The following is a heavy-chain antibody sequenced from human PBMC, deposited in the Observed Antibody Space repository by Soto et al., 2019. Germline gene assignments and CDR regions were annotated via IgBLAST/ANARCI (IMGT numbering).Heavy chain of an antibody. CDR2: ISVSGVST. CDR3: AKDGVSGRYYFYFDY. Sequence: GGSLRLSCAASGFTFSSYAMGWVRQAPGKGLEWVSAISVSGVSTYYADSVKGRFTTSRDNSKHTLYLQMNRLRAEDTAVYYCAKDGVSGRYYFYFDYWGQGALVTVSS. V-gene: IGHV3-23*01. CDR1: GFTFSSYA. D-gene: IGHD1-26*01. J-gene: IGHJ4*02.